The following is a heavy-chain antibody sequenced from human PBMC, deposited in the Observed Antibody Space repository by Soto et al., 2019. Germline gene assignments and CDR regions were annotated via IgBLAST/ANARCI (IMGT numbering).Heavy chain of an antibody. V-gene: IGHV4-30-2*01. CDR2: IYHSGST. Sequence: QLQLQESGSGLVKPSQTLSLTCAVSGGSISSGGYSWSWIRQPPGKGLEWIGYIYHSGSTYYNPSLKXXDXLXXDRSKNQFPLELSPVTAADTAVYYCARARQWLVLNWGQGTLVTVSS. CDR3: ARARQWLVLN. J-gene: IGHJ4*02. D-gene: IGHD6-19*01. CDR1: GGSISSGGYS.